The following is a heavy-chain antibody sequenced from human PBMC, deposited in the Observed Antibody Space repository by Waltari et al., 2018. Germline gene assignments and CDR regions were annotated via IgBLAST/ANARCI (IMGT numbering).Heavy chain of an antibody. CDR2: SSPIFGTA. D-gene: IGHD2-15*01. CDR3: ARDPRYCSGGSCYWEFDP. V-gene: IGHV1-69*01. J-gene: IGHJ5*02. CDR1: GGTFSSYA. Sequence: QVQLVQSGAEVKKPGSSVKVSCKASGGTFSSYAISWVRQAPGHGLDWMGGSSPIFGTANYAKKFQGRVTITADESTSTAYMELSSLRSEDTAVYYCARDPRYCSGGSCYWEFDPWGQGTLVTVSS.